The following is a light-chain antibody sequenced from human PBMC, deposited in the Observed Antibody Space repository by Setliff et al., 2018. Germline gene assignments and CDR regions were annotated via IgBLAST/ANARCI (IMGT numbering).Light chain of an antibody. Sequence: QSALTQPPSASGTPGQRVTISCSGGSSNIGSNTVNWYQQLPGTAPKLLMHSNNQRPSGVPDRFSGSKSGTSASLAISGLQSEDEADYYCAAWDAKLSAEVFGIGTKVTVL. J-gene: IGLJ1*01. CDR2: SNN. CDR1: SSNIGSNT. V-gene: IGLV1-44*01. CDR3: AAWDAKLSAEV.